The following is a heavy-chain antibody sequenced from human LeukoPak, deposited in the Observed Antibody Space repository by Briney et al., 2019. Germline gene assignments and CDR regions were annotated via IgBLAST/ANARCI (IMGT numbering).Heavy chain of an antibody. CDR1: GGSISSYY. CDR3: ATYGGNDLFDY. V-gene: IGHV4-59*01. D-gene: IGHD4-23*01. J-gene: IGHJ4*02. CDR2: IYYSGST. Sequence: PSETLSLTCTVSGGSISSYYWSWIRQPPGKGLEWIGYIYYSGSTNYNPSLKSRVTISVDTSKNQFSLKLSSVTAADTAVYYCATYGGNDLFDYWGQGTLVTVSS.